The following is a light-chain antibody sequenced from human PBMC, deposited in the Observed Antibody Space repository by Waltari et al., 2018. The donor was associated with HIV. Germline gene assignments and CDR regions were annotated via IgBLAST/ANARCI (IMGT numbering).Light chain of an antibody. CDR2: DNH. CDR1: NSNIGSNS. CDR3: GTWDSGLNAYV. V-gene: IGLV1-51*01. Sequence: QSVLTQPPSVSAAPGQKIGISCSGANSNIGSNSVSWYPQSPGSAPQLLIYDNHRRPSETPDRFAGSKSGTSGTLDITGLQTGDEADYYCGTWDSGLNAYVFGSGTKVTVL. J-gene: IGLJ1*01.